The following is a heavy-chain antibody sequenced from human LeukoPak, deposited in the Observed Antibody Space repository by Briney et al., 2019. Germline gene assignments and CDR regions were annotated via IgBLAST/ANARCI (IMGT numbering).Heavy chain of an antibody. CDR2: ISGSGGST. CDR3: AKYRTGTFLYYYYYMDV. Sequence: PGGSLRLSCAASGFTFSKYAMTWVRQTPGKGLEWVSAISGSGGSTYYADSVKGRFTISRDNSKNTLYLQMNSLRAEDTAVYYCAKYRTGTFLYYYYYMDVWGKGTTVTVSS. V-gene: IGHV3-23*01. J-gene: IGHJ6*03. D-gene: IGHD1-7*01. CDR1: GFTFSKYA.